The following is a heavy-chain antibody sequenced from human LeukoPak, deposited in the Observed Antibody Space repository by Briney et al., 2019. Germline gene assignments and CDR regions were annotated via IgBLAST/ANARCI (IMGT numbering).Heavy chain of an antibody. Sequence: ASVKVSCKASGGTFSNYAISWVRQAPGQGLEWMGGIIPIFGTANYAQKLQGRVTMTTDTSTSTAYMELRSLRSDDTAVYYCARDDPDYYDSSGPFDYWGQGTLVTVSS. CDR2: IIPIFGTA. D-gene: IGHD3-22*01. CDR1: GGTFSNYA. CDR3: ARDDPDYYDSSGPFDY. J-gene: IGHJ4*02. V-gene: IGHV1-69*05.